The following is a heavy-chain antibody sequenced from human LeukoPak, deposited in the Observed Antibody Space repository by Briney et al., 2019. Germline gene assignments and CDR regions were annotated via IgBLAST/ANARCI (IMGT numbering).Heavy chain of an antibody. D-gene: IGHD1-26*01. CDR2: TYFRSKWFN. J-gene: IGHJ4*02. Sequence: SQTLSLTCAISGDSVSSSNAAWTWIRQSPSRGLEWLGRTYFRSKWFNDHAPSVKSRVTINPDTSKNQFSLQLNSVTPEDTAVYYCARATTTGTYDYWGQGTLVTVSS. V-gene: IGHV6-1*01. CDR3: ARATTTGTYDY. CDR1: GDSVSSSNAA.